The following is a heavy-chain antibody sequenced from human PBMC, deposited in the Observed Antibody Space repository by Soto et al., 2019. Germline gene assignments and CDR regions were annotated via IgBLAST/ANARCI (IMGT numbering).Heavy chain of an antibody. CDR1: GYTFTSYG. CDR3: ARDLYPQNWNPSYNWFDP. V-gene: IGHV1-18*01. D-gene: IGHD1-1*01. J-gene: IGHJ5*02. Sequence: ASVKVSCKASGYTFTSYGISWVRQAPGQGLEWMGWISAYNGNTNYAQKLQGRVTMTTDTSTSTAYMELRSLRSDDTAVYYCARDLYPQNWNPSYNWFDPWGQGTLVTVPQ. CDR2: ISAYNGNT.